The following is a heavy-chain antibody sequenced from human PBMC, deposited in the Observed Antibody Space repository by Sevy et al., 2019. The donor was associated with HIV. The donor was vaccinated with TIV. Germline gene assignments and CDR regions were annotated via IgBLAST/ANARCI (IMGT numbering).Heavy chain of an antibody. Sequence: ASVKVSCKASGGTFSSYAISWVRQAPGQGLEWMGGIIPIFGTANYAQKFQGRVTITADESTGKAYMELTILRSEDTAVYYCARGARGYSGYDSYYFDYWGQGTLVTVSS. V-gene: IGHV1-69*13. CDR1: GGTFSSYA. D-gene: IGHD5-12*01. J-gene: IGHJ4*02. CDR2: IIPIFGTA. CDR3: ARGARGYSGYDSYYFDY.